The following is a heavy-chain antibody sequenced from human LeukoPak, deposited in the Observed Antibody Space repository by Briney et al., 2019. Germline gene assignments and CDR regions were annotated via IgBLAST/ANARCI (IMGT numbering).Heavy chain of an antibody. CDR1: GGSISSYY. CDR2: IYTSGST. CDR3: ARHRSWYYYYHMDV. V-gene: IGHV4-4*07. J-gene: IGHJ6*03. Sequence: SETLSLTCTVSGGSISSYYWSWIRQPAGKGLEWIGRIYTSGSTNYNPSLKSRVTMSVDTSKNQFSLKLSSVTAADTAVYYCARHRSWYYYYHMDVWGKGTTVTISS.